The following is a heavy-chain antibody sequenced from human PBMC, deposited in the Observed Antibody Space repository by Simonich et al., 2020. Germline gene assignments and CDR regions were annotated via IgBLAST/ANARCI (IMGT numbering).Heavy chain of an antibody. CDR2: IGTDGDT. Sequence: EVQLVESGGGLVQPGGSLRLSCAASGFTFSSYDMHWVRQAIGKGVGWGSAIGTDGDTYYPGSVKGRFTLSRENAKNSLYLQMNSLRAGDTAVYYCARGGYSGSYNWFDPWGQGTLVTVSS. CDR1: GFTFSSYD. D-gene: IGHD1-26*01. V-gene: IGHV3-13*01. J-gene: IGHJ5*02. CDR3: ARGGYSGSYNWFDP.